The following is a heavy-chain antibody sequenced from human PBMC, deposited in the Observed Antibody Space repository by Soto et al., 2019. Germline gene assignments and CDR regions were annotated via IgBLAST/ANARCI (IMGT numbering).Heavy chain of an antibody. CDR1: GFTFSDYA. J-gene: IGHJ4*02. Sequence: GGSLRLSCSASGFTFSDYAMHWVRQAPGKGLEWVAVVSHDGRNTHYADSVKGRFTISRDSSKNTVSLELTSLRAEDTAVYYCTHLLSLAHPYSYLWGQGTQVTVSS. D-gene: IGHD2-21*01. V-gene: IGHV3-30*03. CDR2: VSHDGRNT. CDR3: THLLSLAHPYSYL.